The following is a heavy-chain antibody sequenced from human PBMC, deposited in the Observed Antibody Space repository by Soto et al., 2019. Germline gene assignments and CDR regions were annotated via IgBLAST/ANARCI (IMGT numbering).Heavy chain of an antibody. Sequence: EVQLVESGGGLVKPGGSLRLSCAASGFTFSSYSMHWVRQAPGKGLEWVSSISSRSRSIYYADSQKGRFTTSRDNTKNSLYLQINNLRAEDTAVYYCARDRGDYEGLVPYSLDHWGQGTLVTVSS. CDR3: ARDRGDYEGLVPYSLDH. V-gene: IGHV3-21*01. J-gene: IGHJ4*02. CDR2: ISSRSRSI. CDR1: GFTFSSYS. D-gene: IGHD4-17*01.